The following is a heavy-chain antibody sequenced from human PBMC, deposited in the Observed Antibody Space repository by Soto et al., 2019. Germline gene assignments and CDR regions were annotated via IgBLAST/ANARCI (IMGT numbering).Heavy chain of an antibody. D-gene: IGHD3-3*01. CDR1: GYTLTELS. V-gene: IGHV1-24*01. CDR3: ATVIFGVPLKAWFDP. Sequence: GASVKVSCKVSGYTLTELSMHWVRQAPGKGLEWMGGFDPEDGETIYAQKFQGRVTMTEDTSTDTAYMELSSLRSEDTAVYYCATVIFGVPLKAWFDPWGQGTLVTVSS. CDR2: FDPEDGET. J-gene: IGHJ5*02.